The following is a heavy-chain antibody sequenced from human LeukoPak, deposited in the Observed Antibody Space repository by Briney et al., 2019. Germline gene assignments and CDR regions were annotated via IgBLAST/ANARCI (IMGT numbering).Heavy chain of an antibody. V-gene: IGHV3-23*01. CDR2: ISGSGGST. Sequence: GGSLRLSCAASGFTFSSYAMSWVRQAPGKGLEWVSAISGSGGSTYYADSVKGRFTISRDNSKNTLYLQMNSLRAEDTAVYYCASTYDSSGYYSPSWFDPWGQGTLVTVSS. D-gene: IGHD3-22*01. J-gene: IGHJ5*02. CDR3: ASTYDSSGYYSPSWFDP. CDR1: GFTFSSYA.